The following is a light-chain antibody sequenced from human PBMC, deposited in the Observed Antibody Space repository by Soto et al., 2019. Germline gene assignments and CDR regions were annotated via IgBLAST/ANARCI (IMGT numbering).Light chain of an antibody. V-gene: IGKV1-33*01. CDR1: QNIRTY. J-gene: IGKJ3*01. CDR3: QQYDNLPFT. CDR2: DTS. Sequence: DIQMTQSPSSLSASVGDRVTITCQASQNIRTYLNWYQQKPGQAPKLLIHDTSNLGIGVQSRFSGSGSGTEFTFTISSLQPEDIATYYCQQYDNLPFTFGPGTKVDIK.